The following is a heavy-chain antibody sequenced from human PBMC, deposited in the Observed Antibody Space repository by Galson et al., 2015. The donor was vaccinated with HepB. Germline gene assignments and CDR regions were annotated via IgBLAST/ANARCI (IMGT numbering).Heavy chain of an antibody. D-gene: IGHD1-26*01. CDR1: GFTFDDYA. CDR2: ISWNSGSI. CDR3: AKDLGGIVGATEAGFDY. J-gene: IGHJ4*02. V-gene: IGHV3-9*01. Sequence: SLRLSCAASGFTFDDYAMHWVRQAPGKGLEWVSGISWNSGSIGYADSVKGRFTISRDNAKNSLYLQMNSLRAEDTALYYCAKDLGGIVGATEAGFDYWGQGTLVTVSS.